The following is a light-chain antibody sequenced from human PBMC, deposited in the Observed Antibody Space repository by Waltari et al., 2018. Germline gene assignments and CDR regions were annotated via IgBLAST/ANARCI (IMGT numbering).Light chain of an antibody. CDR1: QSIGIY. J-gene: IGKJ1*01. CDR3: QQRSDWPPTWT. CDR2: DAS. V-gene: IGKV3-11*01. Sequence: EVVLTQSPATLSLSPGDRATLSCRASQSIGIYLAWYQHKPAQAPRLLIFDASNRATGIPARFSGSGSGTDFTLTISNLEPEDSAVYYCQQRSDWPPTWTFGQGTKVEMK.